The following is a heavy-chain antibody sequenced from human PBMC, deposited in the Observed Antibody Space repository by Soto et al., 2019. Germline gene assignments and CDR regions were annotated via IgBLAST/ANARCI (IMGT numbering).Heavy chain of an antibody. D-gene: IGHD6-13*01. Sequence: SETLSLTCAVSGYSISSGYYWGWIRQPPGKGLEWIGSIYHSGSTYYNPSLKSRVTISVDTSKNQFSLKLSSVTAADTAVYYCARLGDIAAAGTYWGQGTLVTVSS. J-gene: IGHJ4*02. CDR2: IYHSGST. CDR1: GYSISSGYY. V-gene: IGHV4-38-2*01. CDR3: ARLGDIAAAGTY.